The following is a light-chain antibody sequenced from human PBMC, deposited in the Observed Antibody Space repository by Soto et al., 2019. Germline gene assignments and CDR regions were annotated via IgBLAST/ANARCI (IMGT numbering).Light chain of an antibody. CDR1: QSISSSY. J-gene: IGKJ3*01. V-gene: IGKV3-20*01. CDR2: GAS. CDR3: QQYGSARFT. Sequence: EIVLTQSPGTLSLSPGERATLSCRASQSISSSYLAWYQQKPGQAPRLLVYGASSRATGIPDRFSGSGSGTDFSLTISSLEPEDFAVYYCQQYGSARFTFGPGTKVDIK.